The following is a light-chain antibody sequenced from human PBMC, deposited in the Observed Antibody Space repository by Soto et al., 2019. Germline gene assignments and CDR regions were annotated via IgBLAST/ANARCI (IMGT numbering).Light chain of an antibody. J-gene: IGKJ1*01. CDR2: AAS. CDR1: QDISSY. V-gene: IGKV1-9*01. CDR3: QQYNNWPWT. Sequence: DIQMTQSPSSLSASVGDRVTITCRASQDISSYLGWYQQKPGKAPKLLIYAASTLQRGVPSRFSGSGSGTDFTLTISSLQSEDFAIYYCQQYNNWPWTFGQGTKVDI.